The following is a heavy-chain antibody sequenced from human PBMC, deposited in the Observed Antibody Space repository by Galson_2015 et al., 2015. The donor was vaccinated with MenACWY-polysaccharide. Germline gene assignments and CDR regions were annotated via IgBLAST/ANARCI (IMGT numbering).Heavy chain of an antibody. Sequence: SLRLSCAASGSRFSNSGMHWVRQAPGKGLEWVAVIQYDGSNTVYADSVKGRFTISRDTSKNTVFLEMNTLGVEDTAVYYCAREGSRIVFHAFDIWGQGTMVTVSS. CDR3: AREGSRIVFHAFDI. J-gene: IGHJ3*02. V-gene: IGHV3-33*01. CDR1: GSRFSNSG. D-gene: IGHD2-2*01. CDR2: IQYDGSNT.